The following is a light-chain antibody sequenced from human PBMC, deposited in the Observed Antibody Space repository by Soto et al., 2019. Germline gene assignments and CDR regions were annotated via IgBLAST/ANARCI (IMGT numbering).Light chain of an antibody. V-gene: IGLV2-14*01. Sequence: QSVLTQPVSVSGSPGQSIAISCTGTSSDVGGYNYVSWHQQHPGKAPKVLISVVSNRSSGVSNRFSGSKSGNTASLTISGLQAEDEADYYCSSYRSGGTFVFGSGTKVTVL. CDR3: SSYRSGGTFV. CDR1: SSDVGGYNY. J-gene: IGLJ1*01. CDR2: VVS.